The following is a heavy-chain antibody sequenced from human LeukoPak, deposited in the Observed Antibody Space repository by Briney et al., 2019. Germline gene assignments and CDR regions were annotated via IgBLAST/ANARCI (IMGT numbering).Heavy chain of an antibody. D-gene: IGHD1-7*01. Sequence: GGSLRLSCAASGFTFSSYAMHWVRQAPGKGLEWVAVISYDGSNKYYADSVKGRFTISRDNSKNTLYLQMNSLRAEDTAVYYCALPNYGDDAFDIWGQGTMVTVSS. J-gene: IGHJ3*02. CDR2: ISYDGSNK. CDR1: GFTFSSYA. CDR3: ALPNYGDDAFDI. V-gene: IGHV3-30*04.